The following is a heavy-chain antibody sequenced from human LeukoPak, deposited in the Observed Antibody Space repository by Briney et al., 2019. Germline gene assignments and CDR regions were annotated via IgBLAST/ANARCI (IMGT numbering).Heavy chain of an antibody. Sequence: GASVKASCKASGYTFTGYYMHWVRQAPGQGLEWMGWINPNSGGTNYAQKFQGRVTMTRDTSISTAYMELSRLRSDDTAVYYCARVMYYYDSSGYTYYFDYWGQGTLVTVSS. J-gene: IGHJ4*02. CDR1: GYTFTGYY. V-gene: IGHV1-2*02. CDR2: INPNSGGT. D-gene: IGHD3-22*01. CDR3: ARVMYYYDSSGYTYYFDY.